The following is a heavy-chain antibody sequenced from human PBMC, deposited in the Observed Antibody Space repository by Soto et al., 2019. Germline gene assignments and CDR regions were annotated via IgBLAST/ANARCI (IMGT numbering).Heavy chain of an antibody. CDR3: AREIMPLTNDWHFDL. D-gene: IGHD2-8*01. CDR1: GGSISGGVHS. V-gene: IGHV4-30-4*01. J-gene: IGHJ2*01. Sequence: SETLSLTCTVSGGSISGGVHSWSWIRQPPGKGLEWIGHIFDSGSTYYNPSLKSRLTISVDTSKNQFSLRLSSVTAADTAVYYCAREIMPLTNDWHFDLWGRGTLVTVSS. CDR2: IFDSGST.